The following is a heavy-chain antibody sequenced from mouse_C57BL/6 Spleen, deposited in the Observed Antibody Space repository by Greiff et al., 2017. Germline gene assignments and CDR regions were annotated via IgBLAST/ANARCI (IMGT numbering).Heavy chain of an antibody. CDR2: IDPENGDT. J-gene: IGHJ3*01. D-gene: IGHD2-2*01. Sequence: EVQLVESGAELVRPGASVKLSCTASGFNIKDDYMHWVKQRPEQGLEWIGWIDPENGDTEYASKFQGKATITADTSSNTAYLQLSSLTSEDTAVYYCTTNYGSFAYWGQGTLVTVSA. CDR1: GFNIKDDY. CDR3: TTNYGSFAY. V-gene: IGHV14-4*01.